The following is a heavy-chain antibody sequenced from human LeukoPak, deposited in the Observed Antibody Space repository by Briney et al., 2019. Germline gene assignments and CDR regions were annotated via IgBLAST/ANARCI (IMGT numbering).Heavy chain of an antibody. CDR1: GYTFTSYG. D-gene: IGHD3-16*01. Sequence: ASVKVSCKASGYTFTSYGITWVRQAPGQGLEWMGWISAYSGYTNYAQKLQGRVTMTTDASTSTAYMELRSPRSDDTAVYYCARDLGRWGVMVDYWGQGTLVTVSS. V-gene: IGHV1-18*01. CDR2: ISAYSGYT. J-gene: IGHJ4*02. CDR3: ARDLGRWGVMVDY.